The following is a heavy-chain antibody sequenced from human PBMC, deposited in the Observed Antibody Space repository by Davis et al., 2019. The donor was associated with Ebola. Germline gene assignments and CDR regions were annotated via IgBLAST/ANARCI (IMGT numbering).Heavy chain of an antibody. CDR1: GGSISSYY. Sequence: PSETLSLTCTVSGGSISSYYWSWIRQPPGKGLEWIGYIYYSGSTNYNPSLKSRVTISVDTSKNQFSLKLSSVTAADTAVYYCARGGGRVVVPAAPLDGMDVWGQGTTVTVSS. D-gene: IGHD2-2*01. V-gene: IGHV4-59*01. CDR2: IYYSGST. J-gene: IGHJ6*02. CDR3: ARGGGRVVVPAAPLDGMDV.